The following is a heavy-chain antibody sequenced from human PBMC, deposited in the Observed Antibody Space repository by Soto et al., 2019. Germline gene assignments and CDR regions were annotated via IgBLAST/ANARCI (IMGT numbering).Heavy chain of an antibody. Sequence: QVQLVESGGGVVQPGRSLRLSCAASGFTFSSYAMHWVRQAPGKGLEWVAVISYDGSNKYYADSVKGRFTISRDNSKTTLYLQINSLRAEDTAVYYCARDRLRYNWNDFPYYYYGMDVWGQGTTVTVSS. CDR2: ISYDGSNK. V-gene: IGHV3-30-3*01. CDR1: GFTFSSYA. CDR3: ARDRLRYNWNDFPYYYYGMDV. D-gene: IGHD1-1*01. J-gene: IGHJ6*02.